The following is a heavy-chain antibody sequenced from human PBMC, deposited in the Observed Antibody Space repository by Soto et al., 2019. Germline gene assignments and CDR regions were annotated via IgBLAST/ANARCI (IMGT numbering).Heavy chain of an antibody. CDR2: IYYSGST. V-gene: IGHV4-31*02. D-gene: IGHD2-15*01. Sequence: WTWIRQHPGKGLEWIGYIYYSGSTYYNPSLKSRVTISVDTSKNQFSLKLSSVTAADTAVYYCARHCSGSSCYVYWGQGTLVTVSS. CDR3: ARHCSGSSCYVY. J-gene: IGHJ4*02.